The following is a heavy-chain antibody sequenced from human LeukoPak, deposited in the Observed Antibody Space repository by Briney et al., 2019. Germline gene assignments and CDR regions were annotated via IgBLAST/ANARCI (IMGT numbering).Heavy chain of an antibody. CDR1: GGTFSSYA. CDR2: IIPIFGTA. D-gene: IGHD5-12*01. V-gene: IGHV1-69*06. CDR3: ARAVKDDVDFDY. Sequence: SVKVSCKASGGTFSSYAISWVRQAPGQGLEWMGGIIPIFGTANYAQKFQGRVTITADKSMSTAYMELSSLRSEDTAVYYCARAVKDDVDFDYWGQGTLVTVSS. J-gene: IGHJ4*02.